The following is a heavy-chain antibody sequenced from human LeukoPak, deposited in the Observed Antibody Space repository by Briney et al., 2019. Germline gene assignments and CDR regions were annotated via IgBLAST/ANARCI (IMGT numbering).Heavy chain of an antibody. D-gene: IGHD2-15*01. CDR1: GFTFSSYA. CDR2: ISGSGGST. CDR3: AKTPPNCSGGSCYEGY. Sequence: GGSLRLSCAASGFTFSSYAMSWVRQAPGKGLEWVSAISGSGGSTYYADSVKGRFTISRDNSKNTLYLQMNSLRAEDTAVYYCAKTPPNCSGGSCYEGYWGQGTWSPSPQ. J-gene: IGHJ4*02. V-gene: IGHV3-23*01.